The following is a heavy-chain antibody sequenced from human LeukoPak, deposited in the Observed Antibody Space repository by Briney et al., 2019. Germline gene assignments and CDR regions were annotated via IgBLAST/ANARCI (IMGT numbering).Heavy chain of an antibody. J-gene: IGHJ4*02. CDR1: GFTFSTYP. D-gene: IGHD3-22*01. CDR2: ISGGGVNT. V-gene: IGHV3-23*01. Sequence: GGSLRLSCVASGFTFSTYPMSWVRQAAGKGLEWVSAISGGGVNTYYADSVKGRFTISRDESKNTLYLQINSLQAEDTAVYYCAKSVGYHSDRSGYYWLGTFDSWGQGTLVTVSS. CDR3: AKSVGYHSDRSGYYWLGTFDS.